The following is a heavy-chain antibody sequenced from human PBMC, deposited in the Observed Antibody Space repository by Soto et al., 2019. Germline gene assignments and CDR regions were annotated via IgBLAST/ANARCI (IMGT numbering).Heavy chain of an antibody. CDR1: GGSISSGDYY. CDR3: ARAQLVGYYFDY. CDR2: IYYSGST. Sequence: SETLSLTCTVSGGSISSGDYYWSWIRQPPGKGLEWIGYIYYSGSTYYNPSLKSRVTISVDTSKNQFSLKLSSVTAADTAVYYRARAQLVGYYFDYWGQGTLVTVSS. V-gene: IGHV4-30-4*01. J-gene: IGHJ4*02. D-gene: IGHD1-26*01.